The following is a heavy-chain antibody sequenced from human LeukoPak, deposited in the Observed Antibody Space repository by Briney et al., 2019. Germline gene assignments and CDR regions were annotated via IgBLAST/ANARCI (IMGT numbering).Heavy chain of an antibody. CDR2: ISGSGDNT. V-gene: IGHV3-23*01. CDR3: AEGGWLH. D-gene: IGHD6-19*01. J-gene: IGHJ4*02. Sequence: GGSLRLSCAASGFTFSSYVMNWVRQAPGKGLEWVSIISGSGDNTYYADSVKGRFTISRDNSKNTVYLQMNSLRAEDTAVYYCAEGGWLHWGQGTLVTVSS. CDR1: GFTFSSYV.